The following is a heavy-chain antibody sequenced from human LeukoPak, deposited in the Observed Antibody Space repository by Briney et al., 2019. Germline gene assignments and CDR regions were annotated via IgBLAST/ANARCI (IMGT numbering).Heavy chain of an antibody. D-gene: IGHD3-3*01. CDR2: IYYSGST. J-gene: IGHJ5*02. V-gene: IGHV4-31*03. CDR3: ARQGGYDFWSGYHLPPNWFDP. CDR1: GGSISSGGYY. Sequence: PSQTLSLTCTVSGGSISSGGYYWSWIRQHPGKGLEWIGYIYYSGSTYYNPSLKSRVTISVDTSKNQFSLKLSSVTAADTAVYYCARQGGYDFWSGYHLPPNWFDPWGQGTLVTVSS.